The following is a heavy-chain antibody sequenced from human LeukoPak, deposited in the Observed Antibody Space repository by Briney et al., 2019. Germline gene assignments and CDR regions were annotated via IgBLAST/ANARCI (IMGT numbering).Heavy chain of an antibody. D-gene: IGHD6-13*01. CDR3: ARDANGIAAAGPWGGMDV. CDR2: VNPDGSFT. J-gene: IGHJ6*02. CDR1: GFTLSSHW. Sequence: QTGGSLRLSCAASGFTLSSHWMYWVRHAPGKGLVGVSRVNPDGSFTNYADSVKGRFTISRDNAKNTLYLQMDSLRSDDTAVYYCARDANGIAAAGPWGGMDVWGQGTTVTVSS. V-gene: IGHV3-74*01.